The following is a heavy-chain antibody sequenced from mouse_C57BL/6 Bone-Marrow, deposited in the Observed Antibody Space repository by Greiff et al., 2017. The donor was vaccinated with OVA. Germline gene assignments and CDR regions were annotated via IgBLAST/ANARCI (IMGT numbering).Heavy chain of an antibody. V-gene: IGHV5-9-1*02. J-gene: IGHJ2*01. Sequence: EVQGVESGEGLVKPGGSLKLSCAASGFTFSSYAMSWVRQTPEKRLEWVAYISSGGDYIYYADTVKGRFTISRDKARNTLYLQMSSLKSEDTAMYYCTRVYYYGSSYRYFDYWGQGTTLTVSS. CDR1: GFTFSSYA. CDR3: TRVYYYGSSYRYFDY. CDR2: ISSGGDYI. D-gene: IGHD1-1*01.